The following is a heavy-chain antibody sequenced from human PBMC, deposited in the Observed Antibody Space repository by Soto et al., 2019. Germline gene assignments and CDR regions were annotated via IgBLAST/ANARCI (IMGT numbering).Heavy chain of an antibody. D-gene: IGHD4-17*01. CDR1: GGSVSSGNYF. CDR3: AILTKPTAVTTAFRGGYGLDV. V-gene: IGHV4-61*01. Sequence: SETLSLTCTVSGGSVSSGNYFWSWIRQPPGKGLEWIGYIHSSGSTNYNPSLKSRVTISVDTSRNQFSLKLTSVTAADTAVYYCAILTKPTAVTTAFRGGYGLDVWGQGTTVTVSS. CDR2: IHSSGST. J-gene: IGHJ6*02.